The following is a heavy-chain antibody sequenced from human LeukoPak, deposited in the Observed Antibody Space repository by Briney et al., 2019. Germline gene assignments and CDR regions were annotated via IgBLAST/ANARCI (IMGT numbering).Heavy chain of an antibody. D-gene: IGHD4/OR15-4a*01. J-gene: IGHJ6*02. V-gene: IGHV4-59*01. CDR2: IHYSGTT. CDR1: GGSISSYS. Sequence: SGTLSLTCTVSGGSISSYSWSWIRQPPGKGLEWIGYIHYSGTTNYNPSLKSRVTISVDTSKNQCSLELSSVTAADTAVYFCARGGRLWYYGMDVWGQGTTVTVSS. CDR3: ARGGRLWYYGMDV.